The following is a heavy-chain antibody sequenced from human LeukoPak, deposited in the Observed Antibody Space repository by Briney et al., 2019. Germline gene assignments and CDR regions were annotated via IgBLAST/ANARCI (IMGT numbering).Heavy chain of an antibody. CDR1: GYNFGAYF. D-gene: IGHD2-8*02. CDR3: ARGLRKGGTGDYDL. V-gene: IGHV1-2*02. J-gene: IGHJ4*02. CDR2: INPNNDDT. Sequence: ASVKVSCKASGYNFGAYFIHWVRQAPGQGLEWIGRINPNNDDTTSAQEFQGRVTLTRDTSISTVYMELTRLKSDDTAVYFCARGLRKGGTGDYDLWGQGTLVTVSA.